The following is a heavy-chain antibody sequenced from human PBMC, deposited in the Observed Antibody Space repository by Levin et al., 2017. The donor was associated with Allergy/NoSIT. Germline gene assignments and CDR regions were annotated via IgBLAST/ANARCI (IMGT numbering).Heavy chain of an antibody. J-gene: IGHJ4*02. V-gene: IGHV4-39*01. CDR1: GGSITITSYY. Sequence: SETLSLICSVSGGSITITSYYWGWIRQPPGKGLEWIGNIYFSGSTYYSPSLKSRVTISVDTSKNQFSLVLTSVTAADTAVYYCGRRGGSGWHGGFDYWGQGTLVAVSS. CDR2: IYFSGST. CDR3: GRRGGSGWHGGFDY. D-gene: IGHD6-19*01.